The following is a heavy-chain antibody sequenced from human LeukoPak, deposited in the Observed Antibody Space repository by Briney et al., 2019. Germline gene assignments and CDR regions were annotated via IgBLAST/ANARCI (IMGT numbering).Heavy chain of an antibody. J-gene: IGHJ4*02. CDR2: ISSSGSTI. CDR1: GFTFRSYE. Sequence: GGSLRLSCAASGFTFRSYEMNWVRQAPGKGLEWVSYISSSGSTIYYADSVKGRFTISRDNAKNSLFLQMNSLRAEDTAVYYCAKMVHTEQWLVPFDYWGQGTLVTVSS. CDR3: AKMVHTEQWLVPFDY. D-gene: IGHD6-19*01. V-gene: IGHV3-48*03.